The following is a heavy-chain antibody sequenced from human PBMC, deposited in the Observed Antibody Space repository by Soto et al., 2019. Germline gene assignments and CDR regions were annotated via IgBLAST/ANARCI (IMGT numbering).Heavy chain of an antibody. V-gene: IGHV1-58*01. J-gene: IGHJ4*02. CDR1: GFTFTSSA. CDR3: AAYKEWSSLPRY. D-gene: IGHD3-3*01. Sequence: GASVKVSCKASGFTFTSSAVQWVRQARGQRLEWIGWIVVGSGNTNYAQKFQERVTITRDMSTSSAYMELSSLRSEDTAVYYCAAYKEWSSLPRYWGQGTLVTVSS. CDR2: IVVGSGNT.